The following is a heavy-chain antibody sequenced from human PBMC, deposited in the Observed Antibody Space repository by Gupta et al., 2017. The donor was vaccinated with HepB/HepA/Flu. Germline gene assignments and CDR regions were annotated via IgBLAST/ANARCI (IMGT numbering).Heavy chain of an antibody. CDR1: GYTFTSYG. J-gene: IGHJ2*01. CDR2: ISAYNGNT. D-gene: IGHD2-8*01. V-gene: IGHV1-18*01. Sequence: QVQLVQSGAEVKKPGASVKVSCKASGYTFTSYGISWVRQAPGQGLEWMGWISAYNGNTNYAQKLQGRVTMTTDTSTSTAYMELRSLRSDDTAVYYCARVPGGYCTNGVCRSPDWYFDLWGRGTLVTVSS. CDR3: ARVPGGYCTNGVCRSPDWYFDL.